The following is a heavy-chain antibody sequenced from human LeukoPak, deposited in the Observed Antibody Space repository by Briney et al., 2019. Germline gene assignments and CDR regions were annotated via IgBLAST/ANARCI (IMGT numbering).Heavy chain of an antibody. J-gene: IGHJ3*02. CDR3: ARVKVIDAFDI. Sequence: SETLSLTCTVSGGSISSYYWSWIRQPPGKGLEWIGYIYYSGSTNYNPTLKSRVTISVDTSKNQFSLKLSSVTAADTAVYYCARVKVIDAFDIWGQGTMVTVSS. CDR1: GGSISSYY. CDR2: IYYSGST. D-gene: IGHD3-22*01. V-gene: IGHV4-59*01.